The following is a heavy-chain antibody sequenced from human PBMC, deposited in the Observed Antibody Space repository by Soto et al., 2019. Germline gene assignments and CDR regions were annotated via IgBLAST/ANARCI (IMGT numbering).Heavy chain of an antibody. CDR3: VRALAGSRNGFDI. J-gene: IGHJ3*02. Sequence: ALRLSCAASGFSFSRHWMHWVRQPPGKGLVWVSRINGNGSTTSDADFVKGRVTISRDNAKNTLYLQMNSLGDEDTAVYYCVRALAGSRNGFDIWGQGTVVTVSS. D-gene: IGHD6-19*01. V-gene: IGHV3-74*01. CDR1: GFSFSRHW. CDR2: INGNGSTT.